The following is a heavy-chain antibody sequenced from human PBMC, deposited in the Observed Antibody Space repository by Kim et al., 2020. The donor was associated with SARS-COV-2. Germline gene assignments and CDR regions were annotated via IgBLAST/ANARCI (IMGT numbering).Heavy chain of an antibody. J-gene: IGHJ3*02. Sequence: SETLSLTCAVYGGSFSGYYWSWIRQPPGKGLEWLGEINHSGSTNYNPSLKSRVTISVDTSKNQFSLKLSSVTAADTAVYYCARVYCSGGSCRYDAFDIWGQGTMVTVSS. D-gene: IGHD2-15*01. CDR1: GGSFSGYY. V-gene: IGHV4-34*01. CDR3: ARVYCSGGSCRYDAFDI. CDR2: INHSGST.